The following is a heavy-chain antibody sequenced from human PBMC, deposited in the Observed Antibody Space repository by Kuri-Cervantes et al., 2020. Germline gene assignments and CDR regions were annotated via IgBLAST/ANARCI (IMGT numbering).Heavy chain of an antibody. D-gene: IGHD3-3*01. V-gene: IGHV3-30*03. CDR1: GFTFSSYG. CDR2: ISYDGSNK. J-gene: IGHJ5*02. Sequence: GESLKISCAASGFTFSSYGMHWVRQAPGKGLEWVAVISYDGSNKYYADSVKGRFTISRGNSKNTLYLQMNSLRAEDTAVYYCARDFLEWLLGPTNWFDPWGQGTLVTVSS. CDR3: ARDFLEWLLGPTNWFDP.